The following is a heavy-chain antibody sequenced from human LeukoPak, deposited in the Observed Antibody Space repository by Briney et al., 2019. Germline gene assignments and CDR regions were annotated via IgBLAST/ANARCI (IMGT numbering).Heavy chain of an antibody. V-gene: IGHV3-23*01. CDR1: GFTFSSYA. Sequence: PGGSLRLSCAASGFTFSSYAMSWVRQAPGKGLEWDSAISGSGGSTYYADSVKGRFTISRDNSKNTLYLQMNSLRAEDTAVYYCAKAGGYCSSTSCYFPFDYWGQGTLVTVSS. D-gene: IGHD2-2*01. CDR3: AKAGGYCSSTSCYFPFDY. CDR2: ISGSGGST. J-gene: IGHJ4*02.